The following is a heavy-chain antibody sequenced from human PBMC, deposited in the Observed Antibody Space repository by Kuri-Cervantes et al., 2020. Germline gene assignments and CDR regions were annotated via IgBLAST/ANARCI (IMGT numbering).Heavy chain of an antibody. CDR3: ARGCSGGGYCFDY. CDR1: GGSISSYY. Sequence: SETLSLTCTVSGGSISSYYWSWIRQPPGKGLEWIGYIYYSGSTNYNPSLKSRVTISVDTSKNQFSLKLSSVTAADTAVYYCARGCSGGGYCFDYWGQGTLVTVSS. V-gene: IGHV4-59*01. J-gene: IGHJ4*02. CDR2: IYYSGST. D-gene: IGHD2-15*01.